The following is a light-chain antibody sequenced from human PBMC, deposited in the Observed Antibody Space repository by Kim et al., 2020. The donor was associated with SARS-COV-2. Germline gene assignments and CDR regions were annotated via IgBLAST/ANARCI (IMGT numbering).Light chain of an antibody. J-gene: IGKJ1*01. CDR3: QQYGSSFWT. V-gene: IGKV3-20*01. CDR1: QSVSSSY. Sequence: SPGERDTLSCRASQSVSSSYLAWYQQKPGQAPRLLIYGASSRATGIPDRFSGSGSGTDFTLTISRLEPEDFAVYYCQQYGSSFWTFGQGTKVDIK. CDR2: GAS.